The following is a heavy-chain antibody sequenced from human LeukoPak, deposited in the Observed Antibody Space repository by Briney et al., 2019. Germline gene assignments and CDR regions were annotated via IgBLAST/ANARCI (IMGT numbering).Heavy chain of an antibody. Sequence: PSETLSLTCTVSGGSISSGDYYWSWIRQPPGKGLEWIGSIYYSGSTYYNPSLKSRVTISVDTSKNQFSLKLSSVTAADTAVYYCARHTPTGYYFDYWGQGTLVTVSS. J-gene: IGHJ4*02. CDR1: GGSISSGDYY. CDR3: ARHTPTGYYFDY. V-gene: IGHV4-39*01. CDR2: IYYSGST. D-gene: IGHD2-15*01.